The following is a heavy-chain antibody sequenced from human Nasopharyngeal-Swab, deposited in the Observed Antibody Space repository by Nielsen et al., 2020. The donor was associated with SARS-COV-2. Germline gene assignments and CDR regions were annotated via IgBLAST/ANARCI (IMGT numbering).Heavy chain of an antibody. V-gene: IGHV3-48*04. D-gene: IGHD4-17*01. CDR1: GFTFSTYS. Sequence: GGSLRLSCAASGFTFSTYSMNWVRQAPGKGLEWVSYISHSSSTIYCADSVNGRFTISRDNAKNSLYLQMNSLRAEDTAVYYCARDSYYGDQNFDYWGQGTLVTVSS. CDR2: ISHSSSTI. J-gene: IGHJ4*02. CDR3: ARDSYYGDQNFDY.